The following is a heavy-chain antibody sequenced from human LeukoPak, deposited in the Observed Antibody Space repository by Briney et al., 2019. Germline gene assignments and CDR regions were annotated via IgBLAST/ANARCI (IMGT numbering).Heavy chain of an antibody. CDR1: GGSISSYY. J-gene: IGHJ5*02. D-gene: IGHD3-10*01. V-gene: IGHV4-59*01. CDR3: ARVRGPTARTYYYGSGSYSWFDP. CDR2: IYYSGST. Sequence: SETLSLTCTVSGGSISSYYWSWIRQPPGKGLEWIGYIYYSGSTNYNPSLKSRVTISVDTSKNQFSLKLSSVTAADTAVYYCARVRGPTARTYYYGSGSYSWFDPWGQGTLVTVSS.